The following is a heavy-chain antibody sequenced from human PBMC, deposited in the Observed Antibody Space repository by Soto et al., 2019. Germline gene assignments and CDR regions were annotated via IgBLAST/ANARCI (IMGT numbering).Heavy chain of an antibody. CDR3: AHRRVSRSCFDY. D-gene: IGHD6-13*01. Sequence: ASVKVSCKASGYTFTSYAMHWVRQAPGQRLEWMGWINAGNGNTKYSQKFQGRVTITRDTSASTAYMELSSLRSEDTAVYYCAHRRVSRSCFDYWGQGTLVTVSS. CDR1: GYTFTSYA. V-gene: IGHV1-3*01. J-gene: IGHJ4*02. CDR2: INAGNGNT.